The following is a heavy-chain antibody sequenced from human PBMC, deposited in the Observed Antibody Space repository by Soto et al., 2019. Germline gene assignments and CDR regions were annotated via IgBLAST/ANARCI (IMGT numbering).Heavy chain of an antibody. J-gene: IGHJ4*02. CDR1: GFSLSTSGVG. V-gene: IGHV2-5*02. CDR2: IYWDDDK. Sequence: QITLKESGPTLVKPTQTLTLTCTFSGFSLSTSGVGVGWIRQPPGKALEWLALIYWDDDKRYSTSLQSRLTLTKDTSKHQVVLTVTIMDPVDTATYYCALTTSTVTSYWGQGTLVTVSS. D-gene: IGHD4-17*01. CDR3: ALTTSTVTSY.